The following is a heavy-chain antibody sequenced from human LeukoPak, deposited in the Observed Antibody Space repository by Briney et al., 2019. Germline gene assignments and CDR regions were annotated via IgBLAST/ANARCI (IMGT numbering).Heavy chain of an antibody. D-gene: IGHD5-24*01. CDR2: IQENGNEK. CDR1: EFTFSIYW. Sequence: GGSLRLSCAASEFTFSIYWMSWVRRAPGKGLEWVANIQENGNEKSYVDSVKGRFTISRDNAKNSLYLQMNSLRAEDTAVYYCARRGVDGALDYWGQGTLVTVSS. CDR3: ARRGVDGALDY. J-gene: IGHJ4*02. V-gene: IGHV3-7*01.